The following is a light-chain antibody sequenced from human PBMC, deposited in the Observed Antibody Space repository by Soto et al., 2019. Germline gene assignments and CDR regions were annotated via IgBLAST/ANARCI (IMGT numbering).Light chain of an antibody. CDR2: KAS. V-gene: IGKV1-5*03. CDR3: QQYNSYSPYT. J-gene: IGKJ2*01. CDR1: QSIRSW. Sequence: DMQMTQSPSTLSASVGDRVTITCRASQSIRSWLAWYQQKPGKAPKLLIYKASSLESGVPSRFSGSGSGTEFTLTISSLQPDDFATYYCQQYNSYSPYTFGQGTKLEIK.